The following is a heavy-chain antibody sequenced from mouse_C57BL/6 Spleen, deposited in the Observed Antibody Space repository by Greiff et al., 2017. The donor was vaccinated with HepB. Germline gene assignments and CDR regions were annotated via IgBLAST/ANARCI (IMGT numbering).Heavy chain of an antibody. CDR2: IDPSDSYT. J-gene: IGHJ4*01. CDR3: ARKPLDGYDPGVYAMDY. CDR1: GYTFTSYW. V-gene: IGHV1-50*01. Sequence: VKLQESGAELVKPGASVKLSCKASGYTFTSYWMQWVKQRPGQGLEWIGEIDPSDSYTNYNQKFKGKATLTVDTSSSTAYMQLSSLTSEDSAVYYCARKPLDGYDPGVYAMDYWGQGTSVTVSS. D-gene: IGHD2-2*01.